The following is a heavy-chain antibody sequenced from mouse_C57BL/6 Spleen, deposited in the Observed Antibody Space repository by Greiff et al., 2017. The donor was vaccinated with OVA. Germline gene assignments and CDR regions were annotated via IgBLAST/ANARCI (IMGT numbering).Heavy chain of an antibody. CDR3: ARFRYYSNYFDY. CDR2: IDPNSGGT. D-gene: IGHD2-5*01. CDR1: GYTFTSYW. Sequence: QVQLKQPGAELVKPGASVKLSCKASGYTFTSYWMHWVKQRPGRGLEWIGRIDPNSGGTKYNEKFKSKATLTVDKPSSTAYMQLSSLTSEDSAVYYCARFRYYSNYFDYWGQGTTLTVSS. J-gene: IGHJ2*01. V-gene: IGHV1-72*01.